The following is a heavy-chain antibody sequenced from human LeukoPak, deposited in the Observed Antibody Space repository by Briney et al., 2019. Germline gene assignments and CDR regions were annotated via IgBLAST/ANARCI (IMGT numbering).Heavy chain of an antibody. J-gene: IGHJ3*02. D-gene: IGHD6-19*01. V-gene: IGHV3-23*01. CDR1: GFTFSSYA. CDR3: AKGQWLRPKHDAFDI. Sequence: PGGSLRLSCAASGFTFSSYAMSWVRQAPGKGLEWVSAISGSGGSTYYADSVKGRFTISRDNSKNTLYLQMNSLRAEDTAVYYCAKGQWLRPKHDAFDIWGQGTMVTVPS. CDR2: ISGSGGST.